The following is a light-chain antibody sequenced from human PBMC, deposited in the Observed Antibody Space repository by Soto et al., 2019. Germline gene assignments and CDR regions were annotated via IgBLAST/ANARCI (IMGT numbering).Light chain of an antibody. CDR2: GNS. CDR3: QSYDSSLSHV. J-gene: IGLJ1*01. V-gene: IGLV1-40*01. Sequence: QSVLTQPPSVSGAPGQRVTISCTGSSSNIGAGYDVHWYQQLPGTAPKLLIYGNSNRPSGVPDRFSGSKSGTSASLAIPGLQAADEDDYYCQSYDSSLSHVFGTGTKLTVL. CDR1: SSNIGAGYD.